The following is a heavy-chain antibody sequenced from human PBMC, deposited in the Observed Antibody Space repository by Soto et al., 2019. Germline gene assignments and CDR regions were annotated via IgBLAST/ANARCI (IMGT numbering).Heavy chain of an antibody. J-gene: IGHJ4*02. Sequence: GGSLRLSCAASGFTFSSYAMSWVRQAPGKGLEWVSAISGSGGSTYYADSVKGRFTISRDNSKNTLYLQMNSLRAEDTAVYYCAKGVAAAKTNYYFDYWGQGTLVTVSS. V-gene: IGHV3-23*01. D-gene: IGHD6-13*01. CDR3: AKGVAAAKTNYYFDY. CDR2: ISGSGGST. CDR1: GFTFSSYA.